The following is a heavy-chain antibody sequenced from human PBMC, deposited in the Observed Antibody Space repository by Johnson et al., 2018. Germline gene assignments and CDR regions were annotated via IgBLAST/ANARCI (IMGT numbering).Heavy chain of an antibody. CDR3: TRDRFSMPRGFLNYDGMDV. D-gene: IGHD3-10*01. Sequence: QVQLQESGPGLVKPSETLSLTCIVSGGSISSNYWSWIRQPPGKGLEWIGYIYYSGSTNYNPSVKSRVTISLDTSNNQSFLNLHSVTHADTALYFCTRDRFSMPRGFLNYDGMDVWGQGTTVTVSS. CDR2: IYYSGST. CDR1: GGSISSNY. V-gene: IGHV4-59*01. J-gene: IGHJ6*02.